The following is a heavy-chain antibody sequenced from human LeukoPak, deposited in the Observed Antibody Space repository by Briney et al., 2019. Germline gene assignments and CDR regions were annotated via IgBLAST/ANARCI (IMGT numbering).Heavy chain of an antibody. Sequence: GGSLRLSCAASGLTFSSYAMSWVRQAPGKGLEWVSAISGSGGSTYYADSVKGRFTISRDNSKNTLYLQMNSLRAEDTAVYYCSCSLFYYYGMDAWGQGTTVTVSS. CDR3: SCSLFYYYGMDA. V-gene: IGHV3-23*01. J-gene: IGHJ6*02. D-gene: IGHD2-15*01. CDR1: GLTFSSYA. CDR2: ISGSGGST.